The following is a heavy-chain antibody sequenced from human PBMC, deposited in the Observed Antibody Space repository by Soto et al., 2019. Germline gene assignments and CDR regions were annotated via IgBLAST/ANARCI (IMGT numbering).Heavy chain of an antibody. D-gene: IGHD6-19*01. V-gene: IGHV4-34*01. Sequence: PSETLSLTCAVYGGSFSGYYWSWIRQPPGKGLEWIGEINHSGSTNYNPSLKSRVTISVDTSKNQFSLKLSSVTAADTAVYYCARVTVAPKPPAEHFQHWGQGTLVTVSS. J-gene: IGHJ1*01. CDR3: ARVTVAPKPPAEHFQH. CDR1: GGSFSGYY. CDR2: INHSGST.